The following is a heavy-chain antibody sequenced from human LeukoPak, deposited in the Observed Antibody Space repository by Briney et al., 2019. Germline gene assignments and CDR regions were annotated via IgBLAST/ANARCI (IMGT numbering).Heavy chain of an antibody. CDR1: GFTFDDYA. CDR3: AKGPTSDYYDSEYYFDY. J-gene: IGHJ4*02. Sequence: QPGRSLRLSCAASGFTFDDYAMHWVRQAPGKGLEWVSGISWNSGSIGYADSVKGRFTISRDNAKNSLYLQMNSLRAEDTALYYCAKGPTSDYYDSEYYFDYWGQGTLVTVSS. D-gene: IGHD3-22*01. CDR2: ISWNSGSI. V-gene: IGHV3-9*01.